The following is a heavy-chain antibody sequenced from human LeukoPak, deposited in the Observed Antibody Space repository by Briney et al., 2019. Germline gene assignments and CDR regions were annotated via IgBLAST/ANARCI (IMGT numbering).Heavy chain of an antibody. D-gene: IGHD2-15*01. V-gene: IGHV4-30-4*01. CDR2: IYDSGST. CDR3: ARDCSGGSCYGAFDI. J-gene: IGHJ3*02. Sequence: PSQTLSLTCTVSGASIRSGDYYWSWIRQPPGKGLEWIGYIYDSGSTYYNPSLKSRITISVDTSENRFSLKLSSVAATDTAVYYCARDCSGGSCYGAFDIWGQGTMVTVSS. CDR1: GASIRSGDYY.